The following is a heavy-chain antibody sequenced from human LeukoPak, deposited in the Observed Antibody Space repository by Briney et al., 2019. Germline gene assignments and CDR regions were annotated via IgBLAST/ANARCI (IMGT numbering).Heavy chain of an antibody. V-gene: IGHV1-18*01. D-gene: IGHD2-2*01. Sequence: GASVKVSCKASGYTFTSYGISWVRQAPGQGLEGMGWISAYNGNTNYAQKLQGRVTMTTDTSTSTAYKELRSLRSDDTAVYYCARRGHYASFDYWGQGTLVTVSS. CDR3: ARRGHYASFDY. CDR1: GYTFTSYG. J-gene: IGHJ4*02. CDR2: ISAYNGNT.